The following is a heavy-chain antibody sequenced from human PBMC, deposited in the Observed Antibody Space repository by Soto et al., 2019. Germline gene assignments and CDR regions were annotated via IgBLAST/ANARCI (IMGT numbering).Heavy chain of an antibody. CDR1: GFDFNKFG. V-gene: IGHV3-30*18. J-gene: IGHJ6*01. CDR3: AKDVTGAGAPIYNTGLDV. CDR2: ITYEGSHR. D-gene: IGHD6-19*01. Sequence: QVQLVQSGGGLVQPGRSLRLSCAASGFDFNKFGLHWVRQTPGKGLEWVAFITYEGSHRDHADSVKGRFTVSRDNSKNMLYLPMDSLRPEDTAVYYCAKDVTGAGAPIYNTGLDVWGQGTTVTVTS.